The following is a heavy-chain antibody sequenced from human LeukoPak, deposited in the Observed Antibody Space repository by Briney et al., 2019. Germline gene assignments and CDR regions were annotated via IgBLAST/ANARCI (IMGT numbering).Heavy chain of an antibody. J-gene: IGHJ5*02. CDR2: IKQDGSEK. V-gene: IGHV3-7*04. Sequence: GGSLNLSCEASGLTFTTYWMSWVRQAPGKGLEWVANIKQDGSEKYYMDSVKGRFTISRDNAKNSLYLQMSSLTAEDTAVYYCARVAAAVPDQWGQGTLGAVSS. CDR3: ARVAAAVPDQ. CDR1: GLTFTTYW. D-gene: IGHD6-13*01.